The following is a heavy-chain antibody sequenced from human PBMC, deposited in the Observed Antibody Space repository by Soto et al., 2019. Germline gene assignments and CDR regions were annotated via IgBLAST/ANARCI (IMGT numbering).Heavy chain of an antibody. V-gene: IGHV4-61*01. J-gene: IGHJ4*02. CDR3: ARRLPPDS. CDR1: GGSVSSGSYY. Sequence: PSETLSLTCTLSGGSVSSGSYYWSWIRQPPGKGLEWIGYIYYSESTNYNPSLKSRVTISVDTSKNQFSLKLSSVTAADTAVYYCARRLPPDSWGQGTLVTVSS. CDR2: IYYSEST. D-gene: IGHD4-17*01.